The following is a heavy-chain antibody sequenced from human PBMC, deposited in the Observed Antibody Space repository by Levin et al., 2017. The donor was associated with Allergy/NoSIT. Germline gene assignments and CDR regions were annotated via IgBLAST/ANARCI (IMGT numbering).Heavy chain of an antibody. D-gene: IGHD4-17*01. Sequence: SGGSLRLSCAASGFTFDDYAMHWVRQAPGKGLEWVSGISWNSGSIGYADSVKGRFTISRDNAKNSLYLQMNSLRAEDTALYYCAAHGTTVTTSDYWGQGTLVTVSS. CDR1: GFTFDDYA. V-gene: IGHV3-9*01. CDR3: AAHGTTVTTSDY. J-gene: IGHJ4*02. CDR2: ISWNSGSI.